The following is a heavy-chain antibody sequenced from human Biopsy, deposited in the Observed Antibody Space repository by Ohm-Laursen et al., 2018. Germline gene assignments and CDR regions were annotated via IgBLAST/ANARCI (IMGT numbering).Heavy chain of an antibody. Sequence: GTLSLTCTVSGGSISNNNYYWGWIRQPPGKGLEWIGSIFYRGSTHYKPSLKSRVNISVDTSKNQFSLKRNSVTAAGTAVYYCARDYDTSGYYYVSWGQGTLVTVSS. CDR2: IFYRGST. D-gene: IGHD3-22*01. V-gene: IGHV4-39*01. J-gene: IGHJ5*02. CDR1: GGSISNNNYY. CDR3: ARDYDTSGYYYVS.